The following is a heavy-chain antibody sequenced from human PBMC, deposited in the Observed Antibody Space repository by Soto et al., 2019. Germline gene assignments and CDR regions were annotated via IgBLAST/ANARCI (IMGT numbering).Heavy chain of an antibody. V-gene: IGHV3-30*18. Sequence: GGSLRLSCAASGFTFSDCSMHWVRQAPGKGLEWVASTSYNGNNKYYGDSVKGRFTISRDNSKNTLHLQMITLRPEDTAVYYCAKDIKCEDFTYGYFYYGMDVWGQGTTVTVSS. D-gene: IGHD3-10*01. J-gene: IGHJ6*02. CDR3: AKDIKCEDFTYGYFYYGMDV. CDR1: GFTFSDCS. CDR2: TSYNGNNK.